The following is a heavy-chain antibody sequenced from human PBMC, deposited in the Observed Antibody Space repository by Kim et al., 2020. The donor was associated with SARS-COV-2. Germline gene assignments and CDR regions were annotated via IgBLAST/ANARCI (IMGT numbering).Heavy chain of an antibody. V-gene: IGHV3-33*06. Sequence: GGSLRLSCAASGFTFSSYGMHWVRQAPGKGLEWVAVIWYDGSNKYYADSVKGRFTISRDNSKNTLYLQMNSLRAEDTAVYYCAKDHTPGIAAAGYFDYWGQGTLVTVSS. CDR3: AKDHTPGIAAAGYFDY. D-gene: IGHD6-13*01. J-gene: IGHJ4*02. CDR2: IWYDGSNK. CDR1: GFTFSSYG.